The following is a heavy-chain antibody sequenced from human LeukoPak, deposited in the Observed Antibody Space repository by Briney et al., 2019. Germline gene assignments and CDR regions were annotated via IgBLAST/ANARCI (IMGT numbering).Heavy chain of an antibody. CDR3: AKPILTAFGYFDY. CDR1: GFTFSSYA. Sequence: PGGSLRLSCAASGFTFSSYAMSWVRQAPGKGLEWVSAISGSGGRTFYADSVKGRFTTSRENSKNTVYVKMNSLRAEDTAVYYCAKPILTAFGYFDYWGQGTLVTVSS. CDR2: ISGSGGRT. J-gene: IGHJ4*02. D-gene: IGHD3-9*01. V-gene: IGHV3-23*01.